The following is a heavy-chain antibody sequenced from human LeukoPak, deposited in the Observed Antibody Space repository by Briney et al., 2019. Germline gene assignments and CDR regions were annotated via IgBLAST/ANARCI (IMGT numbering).Heavy chain of an antibody. V-gene: IGHV1-46*01. J-gene: IGHJ4*02. D-gene: IGHD2-15*01. Sequence: ASVKVSCKASGYTFTSYYMHWVRQAPGQGLEWMGIINPSGGSTSYAQKFQGRVTMTRDTSTSTVHVELSSLRSEDTAVYYCATELPGYCSGGSCYSLDYWGQGTLVTVSS. CDR2: INPSGGST. CDR1: GYTFTSYY. CDR3: ATELPGYCSGGSCYSLDY.